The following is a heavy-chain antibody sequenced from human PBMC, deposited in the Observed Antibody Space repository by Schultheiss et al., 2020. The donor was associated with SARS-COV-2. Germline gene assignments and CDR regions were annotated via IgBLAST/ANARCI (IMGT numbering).Heavy chain of an antibody. CDR1: GDSVSSNSAA. V-gene: IGHV6-1*01. J-gene: IGHJ3*02. CDR2: TYYRSKWYN. D-gene: IGHD2-15*01. Sequence: SETLSLTCALSGDSVSSNSAAWNWIRQSPSRGLEWQGRTYYRSKWYNDYAVSVKGRITINPDTSKNQFTQQLNSVTPEETAVYYCARGGDIVLVVAASDAFDIWGQGTMVTVSS. CDR3: ARGGDIVLVVAASDAFDI.